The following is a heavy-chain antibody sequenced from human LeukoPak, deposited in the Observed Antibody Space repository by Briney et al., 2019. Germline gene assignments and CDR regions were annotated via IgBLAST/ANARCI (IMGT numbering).Heavy chain of an antibody. D-gene: IGHD5-12*01. CDR1: GFTFSSYA. J-gene: IGHJ4*02. CDR2: ISYDGSNK. V-gene: IGHV3-30-3*01. Sequence: PGRSLRLSCAASGFTFSSYAMHWVRQAPGKGLEWVAVISYDGSNKYYADSVKGRFTISRDNSKNTLYLQMNSLRAEDTAVYYCAREKWLRLYYFDYWGQGTLVTVSS. CDR3: AREKWLRLYYFDY.